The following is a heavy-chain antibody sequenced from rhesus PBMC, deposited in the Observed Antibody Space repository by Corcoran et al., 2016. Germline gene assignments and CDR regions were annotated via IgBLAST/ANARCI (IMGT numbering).Heavy chain of an antibody. CDR3: ARVSSGWETTS. CDR2: ISGSGGST. CDR1: GGSISSNY. D-gene: IGHD6-31*01. V-gene: IGHV4-173*01. Sequence: QLQLQESGPGLVKPSETPSLTCAVSGGSISSNYWSWIRQPPGKGLEWMERISGSGGSTDDNTSLKRRVTMSTDTSKNQFSLKLSSVTAADTAVYYCARVSSGWETTSWGQGVLVTVSS. J-gene: IGHJ4*01.